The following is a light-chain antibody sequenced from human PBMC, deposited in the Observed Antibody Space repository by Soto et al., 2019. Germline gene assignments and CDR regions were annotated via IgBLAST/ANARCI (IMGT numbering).Light chain of an antibody. Sequence: QSALTQPASVSASPGQSITISCTGTSSDVGGYKFVSWYQHHPGKAPKLMIYEVNNRPSGVSNRFSGSKSGTSATLGITGLQTGDEAGYYCGTWDSSLSAVVFGGGTKLTVL. V-gene: IGLV2-14*01. J-gene: IGLJ2*01. CDR1: SSDVGGYKF. CDR3: GTWDSSLSAVV. CDR2: EVN.